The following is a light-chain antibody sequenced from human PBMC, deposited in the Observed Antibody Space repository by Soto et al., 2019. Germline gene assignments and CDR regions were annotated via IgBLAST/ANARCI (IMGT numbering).Light chain of an antibody. CDR3: QQYNNWPHTYT. CDR1: QSVSSN. V-gene: IGKV3-15*01. Sequence: EIVMTQSPATLSVSPGERATLSCRASQSVSSNLAWYQQKPGQAPRLLIYGASTRATGIPARFSGSGSGTEFTLTTGSLQSEDFAVYYCQQYNNWPHTYTFGQGTKLEIK. CDR2: GAS. J-gene: IGKJ2*01.